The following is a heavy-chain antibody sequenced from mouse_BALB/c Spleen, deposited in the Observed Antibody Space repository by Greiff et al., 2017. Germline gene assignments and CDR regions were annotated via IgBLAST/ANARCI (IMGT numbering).Heavy chain of an antibody. CDR2: INPYNGDT. V-gene: IGHV1-37*01. CDR1: GYSFTGYF. J-gene: IGHJ3*01. D-gene: IGHD1-1*01. Sequence: VQLKQSGPELVKPGASVKISCKASGYSFTGYFMNWVKQSHGKSLEWIGRINPYNGDTLYNQKFKGKATLTVDKSSSTAHMELLSLTSEDSAVYYCGRSRDYGSSQAWFAYWGQGTLVTVSA. CDR3: GRSRDYGSSQAWFAY.